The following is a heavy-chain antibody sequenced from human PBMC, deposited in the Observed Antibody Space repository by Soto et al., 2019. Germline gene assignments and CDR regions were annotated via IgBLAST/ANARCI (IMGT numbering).Heavy chain of an antibody. J-gene: IGHJ4*02. V-gene: IGHV1-69*02. CDR3: ATSYGSGYRSFDY. CDR1: GDTFSFYT. D-gene: IGHD3-10*01. CDR2: INPILSMS. Sequence: QVQLVQSGAEVKKPGSSVKVSCKASGDTFSFYTINWVRQAPGLGLEWVGRINPILSMSNYAQKFQGRVTMTADKSTRTAYMELRSLSSEDTAIYDCATSYGSGYRSFDYWGQGALVTVSS.